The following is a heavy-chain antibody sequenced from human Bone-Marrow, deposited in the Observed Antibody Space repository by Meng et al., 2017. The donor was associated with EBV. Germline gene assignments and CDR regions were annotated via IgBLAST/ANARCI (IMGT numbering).Heavy chain of an antibody. V-gene: IGHV3-11*01. J-gene: IGHJ5*02. CDR1: GFTFSDYY. CDR3: ARSPLEWLRGCWFDP. D-gene: IGHD3-3*01. Sequence: QVQLVEAGGGLVKPGGSVRLSGAASGFTFSDYYMSWIRQAPGKGLEWVSYISSSGSTIYYADSVKGRFTISRDNAKNSLYLQMNSLRAEDTAVYYCARSPLEWLRGCWFDPWGQGTLVTVSS. CDR2: ISSSGSTI.